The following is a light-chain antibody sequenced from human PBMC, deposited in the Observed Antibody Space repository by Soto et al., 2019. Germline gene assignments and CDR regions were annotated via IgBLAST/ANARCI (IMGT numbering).Light chain of an antibody. V-gene: IGKV3-15*01. CDR3: QQYNNWPLVT. CDR1: QSISTY. CDR2: GAS. Sequence: IVMTQSPATLSVSPGERATLSCRASQSISTYLAWYQQKPGQAPRLLIFGASTRATGIPARFSGSGSGSEFTLTISSLQSEDFAVYSCQQYNNWPLVTFGGGTKVKIK. J-gene: IGKJ4*01.